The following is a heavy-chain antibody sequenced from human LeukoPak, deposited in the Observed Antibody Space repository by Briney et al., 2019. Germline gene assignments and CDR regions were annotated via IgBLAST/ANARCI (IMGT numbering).Heavy chain of an antibody. CDR1: A. V-gene: IGHV3-23*01. D-gene: IGHD1-1*01. J-gene: IGHJ6*02. CDR3: AKAPGYDTYYYYYGMDV. CDR2: ISGSGGST. Sequence: AMSWXXXXXGKGLEGVSAISGSGGSTYYADSVKGRFTISRDNSKNTLYLQMNSLRAEDTAVYYCAKAPGYDTYYYYYGMDVWGQGTTVTVSS.